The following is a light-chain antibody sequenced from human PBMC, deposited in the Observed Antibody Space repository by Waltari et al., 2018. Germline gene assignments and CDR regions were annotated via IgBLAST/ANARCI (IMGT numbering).Light chain of an antibody. CDR2: DVT. Sequence: QSALTQPRSVSGSPGQSVTISCTGTSSDVGGSYYVSWYQHHPGKAPKLMIFDVTKRPSGVPDRFSGSKSGNTASLTISGLQAEDEADYYCSSYAGSSVVFGGGTDLTVL. J-gene: IGLJ2*01. V-gene: IGLV2-11*01. CDR3: SSYAGSSVV. CDR1: SSDVGGSYY.